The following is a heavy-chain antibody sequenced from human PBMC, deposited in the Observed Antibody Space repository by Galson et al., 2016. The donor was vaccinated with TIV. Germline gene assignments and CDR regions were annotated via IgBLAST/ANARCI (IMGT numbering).Heavy chain of an antibody. D-gene: IGHD2-15*01. CDR3: ARDGLYCSGGSCHIDWYFDL. CDR2: INPSGGNT. CDR1: GYTLTSYN. V-gene: IGHV1-46*01. J-gene: IGHJ2*01. Sequence: SVKVSCKASGYTLTSYNMHWVRQAPGQGPEWMGIINPSGGNTEYAQKFQGRVTMTRETSTSSVHKELNSLRSEDTAVYYCARDGLYCSGGSCHIDWYFDLWGRGTLVTVSS.